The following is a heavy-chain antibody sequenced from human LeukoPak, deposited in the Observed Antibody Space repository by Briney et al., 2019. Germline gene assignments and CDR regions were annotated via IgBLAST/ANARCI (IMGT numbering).Heavy chain of an antibody. V-gene: IGHV3-21*01. CDR2: ISGSSSHT. CDR3: AKAAYNSPYYYYYYMDV. CDR1: GFTFSSYS. Sequence: GGSLRLSCAASGFTFSSYSMNWVRQAPGKGLEWVSSISGSSSHTYYADSVKGRFTISRDNAKNSLYLQMNSLRAEDTAVYYCAKAAYNSPYYYYYYMDVWGKGTTVTVSS. J-gene: IGHJ6*03. D-gene: IGHD1-20*01.